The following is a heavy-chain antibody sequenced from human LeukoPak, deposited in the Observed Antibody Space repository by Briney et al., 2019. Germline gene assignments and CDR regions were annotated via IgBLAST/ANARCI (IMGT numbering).Heavy chain of an antibody. CDR2: INPNSGGT. Sequence: ASVKVSCKASGYTFTGYYIHWVRQAPGQGLEWMGWINPNSGGTNYAQKFQGRVTMTRDTSISTAYMDLSRLRSDDTAVYYCARGVSGELSFDAFDIWGQGTMVTVSS. D-gene: IGHD1-26*01. CDR1: GYTFTGYY. CDR3: ARGVSGELSFDAFDI. J-gene: IGHJ3*02. V-gene: IGHV1-2*02.